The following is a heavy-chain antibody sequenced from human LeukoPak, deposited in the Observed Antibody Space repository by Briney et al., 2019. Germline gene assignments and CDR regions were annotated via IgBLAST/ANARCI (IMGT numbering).Heavy chain of an antibody. Sequence: GGSLRLSCAASGFTFSSYAMSWVGQAPGKGLEWVSAISGSGGSTYYADSVKGRFTISRDNSKNTLYLQMNSLRAEDTAVYYCAKDRNGYSSGWYPIDYWGQGTLVTVSS. CDR2: ISGSGGST. V-gene: IGHV3-23*01. CDR1: GFTFSSYA. J-gene: IGHJ4*02. D-gene: IGHD6-19*01. CDR3: AKDRNGYSSGWYPIDY.